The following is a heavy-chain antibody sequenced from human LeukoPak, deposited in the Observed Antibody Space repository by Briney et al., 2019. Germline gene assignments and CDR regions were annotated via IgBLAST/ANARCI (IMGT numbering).Heavy chain of an antibody. CDR1: GFTFSSYA. D-gene: IGHD6-13*01. Sequence: GRSLRLSCAASGFTFSSYAMSWVRQAPGKGLEWVSAISGSGDNTYYADSVKGRFTISRDNSKNTLYLQMNSLGAEDTAVYYCARSSSWFDYWGQGTLVTVSS. V-gene: IGHV3-23*01. J-gene: IGHJ4*02. CDR2: ISGSGDNT. CDR3: ARSSSWFDY.